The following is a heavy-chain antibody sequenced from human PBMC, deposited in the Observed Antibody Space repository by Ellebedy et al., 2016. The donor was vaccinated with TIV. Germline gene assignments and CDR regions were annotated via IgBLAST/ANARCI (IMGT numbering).Heavy chain of an antibody. CDR3: ARQRYDFWSGYISYYYGMDV. D-gene: IGHD3-3*01. Sequence: GESLKISCKGSGYSFTSYWIGWVRQMPGKGLEWMGIIYPGDSDTRYSPSFQGQVTISADKSISTAYLQWSSLKASDTAMYYCARQRYDFWSGYISYYYGMDVWGQGTTVTVSS. J-gene: IGHJ6*02. CDR1: GYSFTSYW. V-gene: IGHV5-51*01. CDR2: IYPGDSDT.